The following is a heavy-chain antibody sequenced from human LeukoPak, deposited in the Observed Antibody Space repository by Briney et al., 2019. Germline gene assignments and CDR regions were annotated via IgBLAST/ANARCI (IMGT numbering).Heavy chain of an antibody. CDR3: AKRTGVTELHFDY. D-gene: IGHD1-7*01. Sequence: GGSLRLSCAASGFTFSNYVMGWVRQAQGKGLEWVSAISENGGGADYADSVRGRFTISRDNSQNTLYQQMNSLRAEDTAVYYCAKRTGVTELHFDYWGQGTLVTVSS. CDR1: GFTFSNYV. CDR2: ISENGGGA. J-gene: IGHJ4*02. V-gene: IGHV3-23*01.